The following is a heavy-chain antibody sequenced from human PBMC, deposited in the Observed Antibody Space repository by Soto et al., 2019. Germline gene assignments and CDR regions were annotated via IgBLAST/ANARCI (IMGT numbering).Heavy chain of an antibody. V-gene: IGHV1-2*02. D-gene: IGHD4-17*01. Sequence: GASVKVSCKASGYTFTDYYMHWVRQAPGQGLEWMGWINANNGDTDYAQKFRGRFTMTRDTPISTGYMYLSRLTSDDTALYYCARTAILSTDHYFPYGLDVWGHGTTVTVSS. CDR2: INANNGDT. J-gene: IGHJ6*02. CDR1: GYTFTDYY. CDR3: ARTAILSTDHYFPYGLDV.